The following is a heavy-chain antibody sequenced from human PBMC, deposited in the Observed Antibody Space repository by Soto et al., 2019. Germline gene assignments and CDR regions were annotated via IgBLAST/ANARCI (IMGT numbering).Heavy chain of an antibody. CDR2: ISTYNGDT. J-gene: IGHJ6*02. CDR3: ARQGSWPYYYYGLDV. Sequence: GPEVRKPGASVKVSREASGYTFTTSGISWVRQVPGQGLEWMGWISTYNGDTNSAQNFQGRVLMTADTSTGTAYMELMSLKSDDTAVYYCARQGSWPYYYYGLDVWGQGTTVTVSS. V-gene: IGHV1-18*01. D-gene: IGHD1-26*01. CDR1: GYTFTTSG.